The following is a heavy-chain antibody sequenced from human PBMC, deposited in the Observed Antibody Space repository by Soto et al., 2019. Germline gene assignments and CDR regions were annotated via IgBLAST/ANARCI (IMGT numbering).Heavy chain of an antibody. V-gene: IGHV4-59*01. Sequence: PSETLSLTCTVSGGSISSYYWSWIRQPPGKGLEWIGYIYYSGSTNYNPSLKSRVTISVDTSKNQFSLKLGSVTAADTAVYYCARTYYDILTGYCLFGYWGQGTLVTVSS. CDR3: ARTYYDILTGYCLFGY. CDR1: GGSISSYY. D-gene: IGHD3-9*01. J-gene: IGHJ4*02. CDR2: IYYSGST.